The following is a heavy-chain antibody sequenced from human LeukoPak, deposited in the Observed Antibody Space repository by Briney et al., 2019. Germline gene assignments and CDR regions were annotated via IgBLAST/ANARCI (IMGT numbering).Heavy chain of an antibody. Sequence: SETLSLTCTVSGGSISSYYWSWIRQPPGKGLEWIGYIYYSGTTNYNPSLKSRVTISVDTSKNQFSLKLSSVTAADTAVYYCARGYYDSSGQFDYWGQGTLVTVSS. CDR3: ARGYYDSSGQFDY. D-gene: IGHD3-22*01. CDR2: IYYSGTT. V-gene: IGHV4-59*08. J-gene: IGHJ4*02. CDR1: GGSISSYY.